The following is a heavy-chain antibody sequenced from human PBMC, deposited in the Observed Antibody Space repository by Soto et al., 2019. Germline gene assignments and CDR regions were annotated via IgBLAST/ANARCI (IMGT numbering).Heavy chain of an antibody. D-gene: IGHD5-12*01. V-gene: IGHV3-23*01. CDR2: ISGSGGST. J-gene: IGHJ3*02. Sequence: PGGSLRLPCAASVFTISNYAMTWVRQAPGRGLEWVSGISGSGGSTYYADSVKGRFTIYRDNSKNTLYLQMKSLRAEDTAVYYCAKDQWVGDGYSWRAYDIWGQGTMVTVSS. CDR1: VFTISNYA. CDR3: AKDQWVGDGYSWRAYDI.